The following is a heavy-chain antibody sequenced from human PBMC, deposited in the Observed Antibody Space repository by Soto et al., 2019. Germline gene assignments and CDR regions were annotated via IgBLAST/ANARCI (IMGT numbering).Heavy chain of an antibody. V-gene: IGHV1-8*01. D-gene: IGHD2-15*01. Sequence: ASVKVSCKASGYTFTSYDINWVRQATGQGLEWMGWMNPNSGNTGYAQKFQGRVTMTRNTSIGTAYMELSSLRSEDTAVYYCARGGYCSGGSCYGYYYYGMDVWGQGTTVTVSS. CDR2: MNPNSGNT. J-gene: IGHJ6*02. CDR3: ARGGYCSGGSCYGYYYYGMDV. CDR1: GYTFTSYD.